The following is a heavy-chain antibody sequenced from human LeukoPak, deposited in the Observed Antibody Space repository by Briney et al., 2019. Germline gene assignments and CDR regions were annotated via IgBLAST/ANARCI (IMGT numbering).Heavy chain of an antibody. CDR1: GGTFSSYA. CDR2: IIPIFGTA. V-gene: IGHV1-69*06. D-gene: IGHD3-22*01. J-gene: IGHJ4*02. Sequence: SVKVSCKASGGTFSSYAISWVRQAPGQGLEWMGGIIPIFGTANYAQKFQGRVTITADKSTSTAYMELRSLRSDDTAVYYCARDGHRMYYYGSSDYRFDYWGQGTLVTVSS. CDR3: ARDGHRMYYYGSSDYRFDY.